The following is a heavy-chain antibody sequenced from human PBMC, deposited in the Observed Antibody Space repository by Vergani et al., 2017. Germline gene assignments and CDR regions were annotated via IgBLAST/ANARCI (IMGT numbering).Heavy chain of an antibody. D-gene: IGHD2-21*02. J-gene: IGHJ3*02. CDR1: GYTLTELS. CDR2: FDPEDGET. CDR3: ATESPSGSDYYKSSLKSRVTISVATXKNQFSLKLSAVTAADTAVYYCARDLLTSPGAFDI. Sequence: QVQLVQSGAEVKKPGASVKVSCKVSGYTLTELSMHWVRQAPGKGLEWMGGFDPEDGETIYAKKFQGRVTMTEDTSKDTAYMERSSLRSEDTAVDYGATESPSGSDYYKSSLKSRVTISVATXKNQFSLKLSAVTAADTAVYYCARDLLTSPGAFDIWGQGTMVTVSS. V-gene: IGHV1-24*01.